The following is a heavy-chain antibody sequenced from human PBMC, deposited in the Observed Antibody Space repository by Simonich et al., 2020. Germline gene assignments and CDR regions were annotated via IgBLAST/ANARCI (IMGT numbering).Heavy chain of an antibody. V-gene: IGHV1-2*02. Sequence: QVQLVHSGAEVKKPGASVKVSCKASGYTFPGYYMHWVRRAPGQGLEWLGWSKPNRGGTNYAQKLQGRGTMTRDTTISTADMELSRLRSDDTAVYYCARGALTGDYYYMDVWGKGTTVTVSS. D-gene: IGHD7-27*01. J-gene: IGHJ6*03. CDR1: GYTFPGYY. CDR2: SKPNRGGT. CDR3: ARGALTGDYYYMDV.